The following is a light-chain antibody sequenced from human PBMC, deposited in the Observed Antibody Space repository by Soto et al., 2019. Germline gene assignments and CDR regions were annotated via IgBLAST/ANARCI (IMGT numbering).Light chain of an antibody. V-gene: IGLV2-14*01. CDR1: SSDVGGYNY. Sequence: QSALTQPASVSGSPGQSITTSCTGTSSDVGGYNYVSWYQQHPGKAPKLMIYEVSNRPSGVSNRFSGSKSGNTASLTIFGLQAEDEADYYCSSYTSSSTVVFGGGTKLTVL. CDR3: SSYTSSSTVV. CDR2: EVS. J-gene: IGLJ2*01.